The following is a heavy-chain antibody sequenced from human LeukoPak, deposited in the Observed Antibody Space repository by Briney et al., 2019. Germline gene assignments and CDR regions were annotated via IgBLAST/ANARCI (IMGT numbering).Heavy chain of an antibody. CDR2: IWYDGSNK. Sequence: GGSLNLSCAAPGFTFTPYGMHWVRQAPGKGLEWVAIIWYDGSNKYYADSVRGRFTFSRDDSKNTVYLQMNSLRAEDTAVYYCVRDTYFYGSGSPSFDLWGQGTLVTVSS. D-gene: IGHD3-10*01. CDR1: GFTFTPYG. J-gene: IGHJ4*02. CDR3: VRDTYFYGSGSPSFDL. V-gene: IGHV3-33*01.